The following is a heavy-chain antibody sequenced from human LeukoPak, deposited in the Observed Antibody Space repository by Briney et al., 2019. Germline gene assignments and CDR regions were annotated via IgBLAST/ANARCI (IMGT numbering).Heavy chain of an antibody. Sequence: GGSLRLSCVASGFPSSSYWMTWVRQAPGKGLEWVANIKQDGSKKSYVDSVKGRFTISRDNAKNSLYLQMNSLRAEDAAIYYCTRVGYIDEGIDYWGQGTLVTVSS. J-gene: IGHJ4*02. CDR1: GFPSSSYW. CDR3: TRVGYIDEGIDY. D-gene: IGHD5-24*01. CDR2: IKQDGSKK. V-gene: IGHV3-7*04.